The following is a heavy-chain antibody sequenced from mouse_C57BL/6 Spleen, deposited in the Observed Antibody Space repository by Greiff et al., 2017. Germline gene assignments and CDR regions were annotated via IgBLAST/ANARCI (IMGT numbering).Heavy chain of an antibody. D-gene: IGHD3-3*01. CDR2: ISSGSSTI. J-gene: IGHJ3*01. Sequence: DVHLVESGGGLVKPGGSLKLSCAASGFTFSDYGMHWVRQAPEKGLEWVAYISSGSSTIYYADTVKGRFTISRDNAKNTLFLQMTSLRSEDTAMYYCAREGTGAWFAYWGQGTLVTVSA. CDR1: GFTFSDYG. CDR3: AREGTGAWFAY. V-gene: IGHV5-17*01.